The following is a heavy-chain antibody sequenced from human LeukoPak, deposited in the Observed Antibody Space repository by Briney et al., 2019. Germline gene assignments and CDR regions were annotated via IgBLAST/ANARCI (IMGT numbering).Heavy chain of an antibody. D-gene: IGHD1-26*01. CDR1: GFTFSSYG. CDR2: ISSSSSYI. V-gene: IGHV3-21*01. Sequence: PGGSLRLSCAASGFTFSSYGMSWVRQAPGKGLEWVSSISSSSSYIYYADSVKGRFTISRDNAKNSLYLQMNSLRAEDTAVYYCAREGIVGATRGELDYWGQGTLVTVSS. J-gene: IGHJ4*02. CDR3: AREGIVGATRGELDY.